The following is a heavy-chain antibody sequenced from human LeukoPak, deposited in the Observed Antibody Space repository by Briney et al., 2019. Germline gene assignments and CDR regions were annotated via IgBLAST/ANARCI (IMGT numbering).Heavy chain of an antibody. CDR1: GGSISSPNSY. J-gene: IGHJ5*02. V-gene: IGHV4-39*01. D-gene: IGHD1-7*01. CDR2: IFYDGTT. Sequence: SETLSLTCTVSGGSISSPNSYWGWIRQPPGKGLEWIGSIFYDGTTYYNPSLKSRVTISVDTSKSQFSLTLRSVTAADTAVYYCARGRKGWNYLSGMINWFDPWGQGTLVTVSS. CDR3: ARGRKGWNYLSGMINWFDP.